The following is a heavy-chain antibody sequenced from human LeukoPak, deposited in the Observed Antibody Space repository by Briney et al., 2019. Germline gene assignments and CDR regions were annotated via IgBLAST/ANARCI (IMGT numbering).Heavy chain of an antibody. CDR3: AGSVVVTAIPPKRDASDI. D-gene: IGHD2-21*02. Sequence: GASVNVSCKASGGTFSSYAISWVRQAPGQGLEWMGRIIPIFGTANYAQKFQGRVTITTDESTSTAYMELSSLRSEDTAVYYCAGSVVVTAIPPKRDASDIWGQGTMVTVSS. V-gene: IGHV1-69*05. CDR2: IIPIFGTA. J-gene: IGHJ3*02. CDR1: GGTFSSYA.